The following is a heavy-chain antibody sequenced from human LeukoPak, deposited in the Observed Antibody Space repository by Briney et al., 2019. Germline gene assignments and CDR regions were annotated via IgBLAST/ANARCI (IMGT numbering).Heavy chain of an antibody. D-gene: IGHD3-3*01. CDR1: GFTFSSYA. CDR3: ARDHLPSDYDFWSGPDY. V-gene: IGHV3-64*01. CDR2: ISSNGGST. J-gene: IGHJ4*02. Sequence: PGGSLRLSCAASGFTFSSYAMRWVRQAPGKGLEYVSAISSNGGSTYYANSVKGRFTISRDNSKNTLYLQMGSLRAEDMAVYYCARDHLPSDYDFWSGPDYWGQGTLVTVSS.